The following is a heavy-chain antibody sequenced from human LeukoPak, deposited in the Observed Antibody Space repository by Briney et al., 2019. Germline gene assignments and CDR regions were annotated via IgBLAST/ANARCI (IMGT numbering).Heavy chain of an antibody. CDR2: IYYSGST. D-gene: IGHD4-17*01. CDR3: ARVGDDYGDYYYMDV. J-gene: IGHJ6*03. CDR1: GGSISSGVHY. V-gene: IGHV4-30-4*08. Sequence: SQTLSLTCTVSGGSISSGVHYWSWIRQPPGKGLEWIGYIYYSGSTYYNPSLKSRLTILVDTSQNQFSLKLTSVTAADTAVYYCARVGDDYGDYYYMDVWGQGTTVTVSS.